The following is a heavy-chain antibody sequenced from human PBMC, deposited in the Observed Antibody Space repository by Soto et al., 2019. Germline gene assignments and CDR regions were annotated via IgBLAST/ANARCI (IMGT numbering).Heavy chain of an antibody. CDR3: AKEVHCGGGSCSWSEGFDY. Sequence: QVQLVESGGGVVQPGRSLRLSCAAYRFIFSSYGIQWVRQAPGKGLEWVAVISYEGSHTYYADSVKGRFTITRDNSKNTLYLQMNSLRPEYTAVYYCAKEVHCGGGSCSWSEGFDYWGQGTLLTVSA. CDR1: RFIFSSYG. V-gene: IGHV3-30*18. J-gene: IGHJ4*02. D-gene: IGHD2-15*01. CDR2: ISYEGSHT.